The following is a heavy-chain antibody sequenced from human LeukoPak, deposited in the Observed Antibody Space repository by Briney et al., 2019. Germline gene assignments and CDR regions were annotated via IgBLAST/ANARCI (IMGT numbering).Heavy chain of an antibody. J-gene: IGHJ5*02. CDR3: ARGSGRYRNRFDP. CDR1: GGSISSYY. CDR2: IFYSGTT. V-gene: IGHV4-59*01. D-gene: IGHD3-3*01. Sequence: SETLSLTCTVSGGSISSYYWTWIRQSPGKGLHWIGNIFYSGTTNYNPSLKSRVTISTDTSKNQFSLKLTSVTAADTAVYYCARGSGRYRNRFDPWGQGTLVTVSS.